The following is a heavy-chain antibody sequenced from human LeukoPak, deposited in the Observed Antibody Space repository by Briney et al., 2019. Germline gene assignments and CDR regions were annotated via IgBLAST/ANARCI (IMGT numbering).Heavy chain of an antibody. CDR3: ARGIGGLSAYFDY. D-gene: IGHD2/OR15-2a*01. J-gene: IGHJ4*02. CDR2: TDPTDSYT. V-gene: IGHV5-10-1*01. Sequence: PGESLKISCKGSAYTFTNYWITWVRQMPGKGLECMGRTDPTDSYTNYSPSFQGHVTISADKCISTAYLQWSSLKASDTAMYYCARGIGGLSAYFDYWGQGTLVTVSS. CDR1: AYTFTNYW.